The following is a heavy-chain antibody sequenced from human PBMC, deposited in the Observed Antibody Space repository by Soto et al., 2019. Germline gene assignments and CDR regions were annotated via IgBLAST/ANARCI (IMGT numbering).Heavy chain of an antibody. V-gene: IGHV1-18*01. D-gene: IGHD6-6*01. CDR1: GYTFTSYG. J-gene: IGHJ5*01. Sequence: ASVKVSCTASGYTFTSYGISWVRQAPGQGLERMGWISDYNGNTNYAQKLQGRVTMTTDTSTSTAYMELRSLRSDDTAVHYRGRDTGITARPSAYNWFDSWSQRTLVTVSS. CDR3: GRDTGITARPSAYNWFDS. CDR2: ISDYNGNT.